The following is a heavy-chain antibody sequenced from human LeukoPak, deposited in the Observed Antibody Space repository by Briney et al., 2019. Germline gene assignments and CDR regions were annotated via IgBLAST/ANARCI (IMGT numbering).Heavy chain of an antibody. V-gene: IGHV5-51*01. CDR2: IYPGDSDT. Sequence: GESLKISCKGSGYSFTSYWIGWVRQMPGKGLEWMGIIYPGDSDTRYSPSFQGQVTISADKSISTAYLQWSSLKASDTAMYFCARPIYNYYDSSGSQGYFGNWGQGTLVTVSS. J-gene: IGHJ4*02. CDR1: GYSFTSYW. CDR3: ARPIYNYYDSSGSQGYFGN. D-gene: IGHD3-22*01.